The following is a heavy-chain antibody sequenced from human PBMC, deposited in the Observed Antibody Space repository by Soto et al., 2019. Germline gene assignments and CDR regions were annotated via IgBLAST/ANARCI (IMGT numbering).Heavy chain of an antibody. D-gene: IGHD4-17*01. V-gene: IGHV4-39*01. CDR1: GGPLSTISYY. CDR3: GRHFYVDRFDY. J-gene: IGHJ4*02. Sequence: SEALCLPWPGSGGPLSTISYYLGLIRQPPGKGLDWIGSIYYSGSTYYNPSLKSRVTISVDTSKNQFSLKLTSVTAADTAVYYCGRHFYVDRFDYWGQGSLVTVSS. CDR2: IYYSGST.